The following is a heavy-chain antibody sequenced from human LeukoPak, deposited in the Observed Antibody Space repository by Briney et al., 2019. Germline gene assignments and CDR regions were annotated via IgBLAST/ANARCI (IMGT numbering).Heavy chain of an antibody. Sequence: ASVKVSCKASGYTFTSYAMNWVRQAPGQGLEWMGWINTNTGNPTYAQGFTGRFVFSLDTSVSTAYLQISSLKAEDTAVYYCARAEVYYGSGTPDEGWFDPWGQGTLVTVSS. D-gene: IGHD3-10*01. V-gene: IGHV7-4-1*02. CDR2: INTNTGNP. CDR3: ARAEVYYGSGTPDEGWFDP. CDR1: GYTFTSYA. J-gene: IGHJ5*02.